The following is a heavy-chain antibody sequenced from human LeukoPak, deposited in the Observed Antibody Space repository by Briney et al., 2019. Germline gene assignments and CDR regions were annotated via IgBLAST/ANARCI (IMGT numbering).Heavy chain of an antibody. CDR2: IYSSGST. CDR3: ARANYDILTGYYTDAFDI. Sequence: PSETLSLTCSVSGGSVSSDSYFWNWVRQPPGKGLEWIGYIYSSGSTNYNRSLKSRVTISLDTSKNQFSLKSSSVTAADTAVYYCARANYDILTGYYTDAFDIWGQGTMVTVSS. J-gene: IGHJ3*02. V-gene: IGHV4-61*01. CDR1: GGSVSSDSYF. D-gene: IGHD3-9*01.